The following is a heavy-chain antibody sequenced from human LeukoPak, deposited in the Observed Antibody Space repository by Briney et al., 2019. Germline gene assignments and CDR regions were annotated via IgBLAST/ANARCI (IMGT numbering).Heavy chain of an antibody. CDR3: ARVAYYYYYYMDV. V-gene: IGHV4-61*02. J-gene: IGHJ6*03. CDR2: IYTSGST. CDR1: GGSISSGSYY. Sequence: PSETLSLTCTVSGGSISSGSYYWSWIRQPAGKGLEWIGRIYTSGSTNYNPSLKSRVTISVDTSKNQFSLKLSSVTAADTAVYYCARVAYYYYYYMDVWGKGTTVTVSS.